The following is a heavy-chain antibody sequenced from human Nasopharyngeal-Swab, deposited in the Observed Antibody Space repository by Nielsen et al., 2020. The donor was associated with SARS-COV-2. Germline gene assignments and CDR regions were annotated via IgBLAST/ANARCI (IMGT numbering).Heavy chain of an antibody. CDR3: ARGGGLGYYDFWSGYSQTSDAFDI. J-gene: IGHJ3*02. D-gene: IGHD3-3*01. V-gene: IGHV4-59*01. Sequence: SETLSLTCTVSGGSISSYYWSWIRQPPGKGLEWIGYIYYSGSTNYNPSLKSRVTKSVDTSKNQFSLKLSSVTAADTAVYYCARGGGLGYYDFWSGYSQTSDAFDIWGQGTMVTVSS. CDR1: GGSISSYY. CDR2: IYYSGST.